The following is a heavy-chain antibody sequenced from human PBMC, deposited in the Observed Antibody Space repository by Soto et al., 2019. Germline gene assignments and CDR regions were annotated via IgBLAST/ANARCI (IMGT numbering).Heavy chain of an antibody. CDR1: GFTFSSCW. J-gene: IGHJ5*02. CDR3: AKVTAPRTYNWFDP. V-gene: IGHV3-74*01. CDR2: INAYGSTT. D-gene: IGHD1-20*01. Sequence: PGGSLRLSCAASGFTFSSCWMHWVRQAPGKGLVWVSRINAYGSTTNYADSVKGRFTISRDNAKNTLYLQMNSLRAEDTAVYYCAKVTAPRTYNWFDPWGQGTLVTVSS.